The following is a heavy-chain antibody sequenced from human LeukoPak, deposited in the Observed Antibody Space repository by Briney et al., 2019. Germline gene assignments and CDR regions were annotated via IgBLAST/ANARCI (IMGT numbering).Heavy chain of an antibody. CDR1: GFTFSSHV. D-gene: IGHD7-27*01. CDR2: IGGNGGDT. CDR3: ANDGGLWVSAHWGDS. J-gene: IGHJ4*02. Sequence: GGSLRLSCAVSGFTFSSHVMSWVRQAPGKGLEWVAIIGGNGGDTHYADSVRGRFTISRDNSKNTLFLQMNSLRAEDTAVYYCANDGGLWVSAHWGDSWGRGTLVTVSS. V-gene: IGHV3-23*01.